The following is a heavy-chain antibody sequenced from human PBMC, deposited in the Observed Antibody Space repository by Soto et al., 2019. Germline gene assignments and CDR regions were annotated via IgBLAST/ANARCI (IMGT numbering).Heavy chain of an antibody. Sequence: EVQLVESGGGLVQPGGSLRLSCAASGFTFSSYWMSWVRQAPGKGLEWVANIKQDGSEKYYMGSVEGRFTISRDNAKNSLYLQLNSWRAEDAALHCCAEGGGRWGEGVFWGQGTLVTVSS. J-gene: IGHJ4*02. D-gene: IGHD3-10*01. CDR3: AEGGGRWGEGVF. V-gene: IGHV3-7*02. CDR1: GFTFSSYW. CDR2: IKQDGSEK.